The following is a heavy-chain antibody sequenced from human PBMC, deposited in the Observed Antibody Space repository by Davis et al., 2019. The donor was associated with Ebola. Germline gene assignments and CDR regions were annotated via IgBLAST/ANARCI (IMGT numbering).Heavy chain of an antibody. V-gene: IGHV3-30-3*02. D-gene: IGHD1-14*01. CDR2: ISYDGSNK. CDR3: AKARTPYYYGMDV. CDR1: GFTFSSYA. Sequence: GESLKISCAASGFTFSSYAMHWVRQAPGKGLEWVAVISYDGSNKYYADSVKGRFTISRDNSKNTLYLQMNSLRAEDTAVYYCAKARTPYYYGMDVWGQGTTVTVSS. J-gene: IGHJ6*02.